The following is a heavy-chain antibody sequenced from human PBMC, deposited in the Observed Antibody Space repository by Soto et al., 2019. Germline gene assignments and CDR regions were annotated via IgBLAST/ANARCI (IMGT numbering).Heavy chain of an antibody. Sequence: QVPLQESGPGLVKPSETLSLTCTVSGGSISSDYYYWSWIRQPPGRGLEWIGYIYYSGRTYYNPSLNSRLIISVAPSKNQFSLGLSSVTAADTAVYYCARGGAIADFYFDSWGQGILVSVSS. CDR2: IYYSGRT. J-gene: IGHJ4*02. D-gene: IGHD1-26*01. CDR3: ARGGAIADFYFDS. CDR1: GGSISSDYYY. V-gene: IGHV4-30-4*01.